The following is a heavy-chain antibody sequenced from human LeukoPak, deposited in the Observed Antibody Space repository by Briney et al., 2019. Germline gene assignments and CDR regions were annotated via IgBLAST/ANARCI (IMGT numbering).Heavy chain of an antibody. D-gene: IGHD6-13*01. CDR1: GFTFSNAW. CDR3: TTSSSWYVRYFDL. CDR2: IKSKTDGGTT. Sequence: GGSLRLSCAASGFTFSNAWMSWVRQAPGKGLEWVGRIKSKTDGGTTDYAAPVKGRFTISRDDSKNTLYLQMNSLKTEDTAVYHCTTSSSWYVRYFDLWGRGTLVTVSS. V-gene: IGHV3-15*01. J-gene: IGHJ2*01.